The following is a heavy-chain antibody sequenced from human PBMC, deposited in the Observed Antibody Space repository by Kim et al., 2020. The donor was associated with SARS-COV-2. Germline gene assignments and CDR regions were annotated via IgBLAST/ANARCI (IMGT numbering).Heavy chain of an antibody. V-gene: IGHV4-34*01. CDR1: GGSFSGYY. D-gene: IGHD6-6*01. CDR2: INHSGST. CDR3: ARGAGAARPFDY. J-gene: IGHJ4*02. Sequence: SETLSLTCAVYGGSFSGYYWSWIRQPPGKGLEWIGEINHSGSTNYNPSLKSRVTTSVDTSKNQFSLKLSSVTAADTAVYYCARGAGAARPFDYWGQGTLVTVSS.